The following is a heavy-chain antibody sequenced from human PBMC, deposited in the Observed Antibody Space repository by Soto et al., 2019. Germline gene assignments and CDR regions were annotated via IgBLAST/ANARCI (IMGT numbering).Heavy chain of an antibody. D-gene: IGHD5-12*01. CDR3: ATSGYSGYDYEGDYFDY. J-gene: IGHJ4*02. CDR1: GYTFTSYA. V-gene: IGHV1-3*01. CDR2: INAGIGNT. Sequence: QVQLVQSGAEVKEPGASVKVSCKASGYTFTSYAMHWVRQAPGQRLEWMGWINAGIGNTRYSQKFQGRVTITGDTFASTVYMELSSLRSEDTAVYYCATSGYSGYDYEGDYFDYWGQGTLVTVSS.